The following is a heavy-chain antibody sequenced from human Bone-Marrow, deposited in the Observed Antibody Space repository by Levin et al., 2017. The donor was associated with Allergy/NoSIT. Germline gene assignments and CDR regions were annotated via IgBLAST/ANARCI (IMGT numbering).Heavy chain of an antibody. CDR3: ARDRTCSGGTCYGS. Sequence: GGSLRLSCAASGFTVGNNYMKWVRLAPGKGLEWVSLIYSGGSTYYADSVKGRFTISRDNSKNTLHLQMNSLRTEDTAVYYCARDRTCSGGTCYGSWGQGTLVTVSS. V-gene: IGHV3-66*01. J-gene: IGHJ5*02. D-gene: IGHD2-15*01. CDR2: IYSGGST. CDR1: GFTVGNNY.